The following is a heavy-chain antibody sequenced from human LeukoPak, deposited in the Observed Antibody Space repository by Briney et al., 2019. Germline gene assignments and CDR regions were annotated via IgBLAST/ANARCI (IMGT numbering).Heavy chain of an antibody. CDR3: ARGDIVVVPAALSDGAFDI. CDR1: GFAFDDYS. Sequence: GGSLRLSCTASGFAFDDYSIHWVRQTPQRGLEWVSLITWSGDSTYYADSVKGRFTISRDNAKNSLYLQMNSLRAEDTAVYYCARGDIVVVPAALSDGAFDIWGQGTMVTVSS. D-gene: IGHD2-2*01. V-gene: IGHV3-20*04. CDR2: ITWSGDST. J-gene: IGHJ3*02.